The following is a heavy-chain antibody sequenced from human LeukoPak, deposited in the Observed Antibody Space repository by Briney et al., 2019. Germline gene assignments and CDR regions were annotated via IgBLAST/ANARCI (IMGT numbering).Heavy chain of an antibody. D-gene: IGHD1-26*01. CDR3: ARVTMVGASNYHFDY. V-gene: IGHV3-72*01. CDR2: TRNKANSYTT. J-gene: IGHJ4*02. CDR1: GFTFSDHY. Sequence: GGSLRLSCAASGFTFSDHYMDWVRQAPGKGLEWVGRTRNKANSYTTEYAASVKGRFTISRDDSKKSLYLQMNSLKTGDTAVYYCARVTMVGASNYHFDYWGQGTLVTISS.